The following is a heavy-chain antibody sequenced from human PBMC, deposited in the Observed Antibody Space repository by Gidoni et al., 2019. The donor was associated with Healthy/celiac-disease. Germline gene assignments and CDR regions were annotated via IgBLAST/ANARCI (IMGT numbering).Heavy chain of an antibody. Sequence: EVLLLESGGDLVKTGGSLRLSWAFSGFTFESYCMSWVRHAPGKGLECVSGISGSGGSIFYADSVKGRFTSSRDNSKNTLSLQMNSLRAEDTAVYYCAKGGYNSFCDYWGQGTLVTVSS. D-gene: IGHD3-22*01. CDR3: AKGGYNSFCDY. CDR1: GFTFESYC. CDR2: ISGSGGSI. J-gene: IGHJ4*02. V-gene: IGHV3-23*01.